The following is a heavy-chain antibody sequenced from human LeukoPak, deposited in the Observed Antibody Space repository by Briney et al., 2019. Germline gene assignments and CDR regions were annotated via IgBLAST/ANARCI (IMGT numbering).Heavy chain of an antibody. V-gene: IGHV4-34*01. CDR3: ARFGSGCFRY. Sequence: SETLSLTCAVYGGPFSGYYWSWIRQPPGKGLEWIGEINHSGSTNYNPSLKSRVTISVDTSKNQFSLKLSSVTAADTAVYYCARFGSGCFRYWGQGTLVTVSS. CDR2: INHSGST. J-gene: IGHJ4*02. CDR1: GGPFSGYY. D-gene: IGHD6-19*01.